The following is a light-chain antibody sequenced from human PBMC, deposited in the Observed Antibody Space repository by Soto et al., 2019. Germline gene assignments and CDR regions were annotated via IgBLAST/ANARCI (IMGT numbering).Light chain of an antibody. J-gene: IGLJ1*01. V-gene: IGLV2-14*01. CDR3: SSYTSINTGV. Sequence: QSALAQPASVSGSPGQSITISCTGTSGDVGGYNYVSWYQQLPGKAPKLIIYNVSDRPSGISDRFSGSKSGNTASLTISGLQAEDEADYYCSSYTSINTGVFGTGTNLTVL. CDR2: NVS. CDR1: SGDVGGYNY.